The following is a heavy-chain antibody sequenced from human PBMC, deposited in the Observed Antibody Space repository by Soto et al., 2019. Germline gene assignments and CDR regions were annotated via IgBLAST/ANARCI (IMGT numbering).Heavy chain of an antibody. CDR1: GFTFSSYA. CDR3: AKEILDYGDYWGGEV. J-gene: IGHJ4*02. D-gene: IGHD4-17*01. CDR2: ISGSGGST. V-gene: IGHV3-23*01. Sequence: PVGSLRFSCAASGFTFSSYAMSWVRRAPGKGLEWVSAISGSGGSTYYADSVKGRFTISRDNSKNTLYLQMNSLRAEDTAVYYCAKEILDYGDYWGGEVWGQGTLVTVSS.